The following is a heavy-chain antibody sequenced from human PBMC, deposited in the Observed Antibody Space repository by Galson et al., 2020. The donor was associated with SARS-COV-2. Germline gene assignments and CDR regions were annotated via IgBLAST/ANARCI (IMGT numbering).Heavy chain of an antibody. Sequence: SGRTLVKPTQTLTLTCTFSGFSLSTSGLRVNWIRQPPGKALEWLARIDWDADKFYNTSLMTRLTIFKDTSKNQVVLTMTNMDPEDTATYFCARLHNWAFDYWGQGTLVTVSS. D-gene: IGHD1-20*01. J-gene: IGHJ4*02. V-gene: IGHV2-70*04. CDR3: ARLHNWAFDY. CDR2: IDWDADK. CDR1: GFSLSTSGLR.